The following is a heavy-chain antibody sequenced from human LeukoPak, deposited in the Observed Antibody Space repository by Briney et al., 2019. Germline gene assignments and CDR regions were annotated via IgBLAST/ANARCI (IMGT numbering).Heavy chain of an antibody. CDR3: AREGQIWELNYYYGMDV. J-gene: IGHJ6*02. CDR1: GGSISSYY. Sequence: SETLSLTCTVSGGSISSYYWSWIRQPAGKGLEWIGRIYTSGSTNYNPSLKSRVTMPVDTSKNQFSLKLSSVTAADTAVYYCAREGQIWELNYYYGMDVWGQGTTVTVSS. CDR2: IYTSGST. V-gene: IGHV4-4*07. D-gene: IGHD1-26*01.